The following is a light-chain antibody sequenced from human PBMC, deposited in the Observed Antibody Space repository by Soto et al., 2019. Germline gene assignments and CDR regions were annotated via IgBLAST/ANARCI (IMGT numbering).Light chain of an antibody. J-gene: IGKJ4*01. V-gene: IGKV1-5*03. CDR3: QQYNSHSLH. CDR2: DAS. CDR1: QSISNW. Sequence: DIQLTQSPSTLSASVGDRVTITCRASQSISNWVVWYQQKPGKAPKFLIYDASTLESGVPSRFSGSGYGTVFTITIRSLQPEDIATHSCQQYNSHSLHFGGGTKLEMK.